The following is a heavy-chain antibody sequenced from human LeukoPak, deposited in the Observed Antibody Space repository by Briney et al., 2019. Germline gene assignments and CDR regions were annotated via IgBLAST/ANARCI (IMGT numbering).Heavy chain of an antibody. CDR3: ARDYYDSSGYYTAREPYYVDY. Sequence: SVKVSCKASGGTFSSYAISWVRQAPGQGLEWMGRIIPIPNIANYAQKFQGRVTITADKSTSTAYMELSSLRSEDTAVYYCARDYYDSSGYYTAREPYYVDYWGQGTLVTVSS. CDR1: GGTFSSYA. J-gene: IGHJ4*02. D-gene: IGHD3-22*01. V-gene: IGHV1-69*04. CDR2: IIPIPNIA.